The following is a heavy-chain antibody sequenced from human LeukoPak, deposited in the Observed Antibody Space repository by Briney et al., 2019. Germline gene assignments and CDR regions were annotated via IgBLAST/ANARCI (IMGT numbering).Heavy chain of an antibody. V-gene: IGHV1-46*01. D-gene: IGHD3-22*01. CDR1: GYTFTSYY. CDR2: INPSGGST. J-gene: IGHJ1*01. CDR3: ARGRDSSGYYRAEYFQH. Sequence: ASVKVSCKASGYTFTSYYMHWVRQAPGQGLEWMGIINPSGGSTSYAQKFQGRVTMTRDTSTSTVYMELSSLRSEDTAVYYCARGRDSSGYYRAEYFQHWGQGTLVTVSS.